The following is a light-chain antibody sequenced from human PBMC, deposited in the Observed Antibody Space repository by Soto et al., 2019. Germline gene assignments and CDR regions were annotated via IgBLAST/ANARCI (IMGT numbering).Light chain of an antibody. V-gene: IGLV2-23*03. Sequence: QSVLTQPASVSGSPGQSITLSCTGTSSDFGSYNLVSWYQQHPGKAPKLMIYEGNKRPSGVSNRFSGSKSGNTASLTISGLQAEDEADYYCCSFAGSNTFVFGTGTKVTVL. CDR3: CSFAGSNTFV. CDR2: EGN. CDR1: SSDFGSYNL. J-gene: IGLJ1*01.